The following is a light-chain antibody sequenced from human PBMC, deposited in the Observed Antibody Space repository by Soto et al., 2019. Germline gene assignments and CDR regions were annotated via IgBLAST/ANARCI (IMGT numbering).Light chain of an antibody. Sequence: DIQMTQSPSTLPASVGDRVIITWRANQSITNWLAWYQQRPGKAPTLLLFDASSLENGVPSRFSGSGFGTEFTLTIRSLQPDDFATYYCQQYGRYSTWTFGQGAKGDIK. V-gene: IGKV1-5*01. J-gene: IGKJ1*01. CDR3: QQYGRYSTWT. CDR1: QSITNW. CDR2: DAS.